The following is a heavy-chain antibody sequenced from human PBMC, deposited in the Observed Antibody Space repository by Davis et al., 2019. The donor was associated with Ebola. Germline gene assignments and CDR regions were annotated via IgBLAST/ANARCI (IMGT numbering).Heavy chain of an antibody. Sequence: GESLKISCAASGFTVSSSYMSWVRQAPGKGLEWVSVLYSGGSTYYADSVKGRFTISRDNSKNTLYLQMNSLRAEDTAVYYCAKSWGVIAAAGASPALVYWGQGTLVTVSS. D-gene: IGHD6-13*01. CDR3: AKSWGVIAAAGASPALVY. V-gene: IGHV3-53*01. CDR1: GFTVSSSY. CDR2: LYSGGST. J-gene: IGHJ4*02.